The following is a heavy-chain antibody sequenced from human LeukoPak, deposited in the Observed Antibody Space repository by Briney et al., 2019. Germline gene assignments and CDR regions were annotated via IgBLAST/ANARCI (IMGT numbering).Heavy chain of an antibody. Sequence: SETLSLTCTVSGGSISSYYWSWVRQPPGKGLEWIGYIYYSGSTNYNPSLKSRVTISVDTSKNQFSLKLSSVTAADTAVYYCARSRAMVNWFDPGGQGTLVTVSS. CDR3: ARSRAMVNWFDP. J-gene: IGHJ5*02. CDR2: IYYSGST. V-gene: IGHV4-59*01. CDR1: GGSISSYY. D-gene: IGHD5-18*01.